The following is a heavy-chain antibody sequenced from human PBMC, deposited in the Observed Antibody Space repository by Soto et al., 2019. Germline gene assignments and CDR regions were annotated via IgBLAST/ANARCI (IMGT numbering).Heavy chain of an antibody. Sequence: EVQVVESGGGLIQPGGSLRLSCAASGFTVTSDYMSWVRQAPGKGLEWVSIIYSGGTTVYADSVKGRFTISRDNSKNTYYLQMNSLRAEDTAVYYFATGVPITPGPFDYRGQGTLVTVSS. V-gene: IGHV3-53*01. CDR3: ATGVPITPGPFDY. CDR1: GFTVTSDY. D-gene: IGHD5-12*01. CDR2: IYSGGTT. J-gene: IGHJ4*02.